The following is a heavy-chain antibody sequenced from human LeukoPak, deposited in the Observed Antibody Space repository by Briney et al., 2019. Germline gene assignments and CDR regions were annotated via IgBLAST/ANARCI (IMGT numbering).Heavy chain of an antibody. CDR1: GFTSSSYW. Sequence: GGSLRLSCAASGFTSSSYWMHWVRQAPGKGLVWVSRINSDGSSTSYADSVKGRFTISRDNAKNTLYLQMNSLRAEDTAVYYCAREFLYCGGDCYYDYWGQGTLVTVSS. D-gene: IGHD2-21*02. V-gene: IGHV3-74*01. CDR2: INSDGSST. CDR3: AREFLYCGGDCYYDY. J-gene: IGHJ4*02.